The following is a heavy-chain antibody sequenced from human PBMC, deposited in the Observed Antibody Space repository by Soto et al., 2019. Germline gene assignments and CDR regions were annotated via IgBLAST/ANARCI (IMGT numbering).Heavy chain of an antibody. J-gene: IGHJ1*01. CDR1: GGSFSGYF. V-gene: IGHV4-34*01. Sequence: PSETLSLTCAVYGGSFSGYFWSWIRQTPGERLEWVGDICHGGGANYNPSLKSRVSFSMDPSKNQFSLKLNSVMAADTAVYYCAGYSNSWSKYVKHWGRGSLVTVSS. CDR2: ICHGGGA. D-gene: IGHD6-13*01. CDR3: AGYSNSWSKYVKH.